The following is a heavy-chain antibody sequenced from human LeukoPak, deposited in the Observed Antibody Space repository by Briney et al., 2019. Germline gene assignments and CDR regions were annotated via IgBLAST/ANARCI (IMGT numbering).Heavy chain of an antibody. CDR1: GFTFDDYG. J-gene: IGHJ4*02. CDR3: ARDWETSGYYRYYFDY. V-gene: IGHV3-20*04. CDR2: INWNGGST. D-gene: IGHD3-22*01. Sequence: GGSLRLSWAASGFTFDDYGMSWVRHAPGKGLEWVSGINWNGGSTAYADSVKGRFTISRDNAKNSLYLQMNSLRAEDTALYYCARDWETSGYYRYYFDYWGQGTLVTVSS.